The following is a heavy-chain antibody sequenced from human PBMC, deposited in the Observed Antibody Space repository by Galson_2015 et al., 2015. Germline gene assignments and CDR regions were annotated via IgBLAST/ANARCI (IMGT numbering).Heavy chain of an antibody. J-gene: IGHJ6*03. Sequence: SVKVSCKASGFTFTSSAVQWVRQARGQRLEWIGWIVVGSGNTNYAQKFQERVTITRDMSTSTAYMELSSLRPEDTAVYYCAAEGYCSSTSCSGMDVWGKGTTVTVSS. CDR1: GFTFTSSA. V-gene: IGHV1-58*01. CDR3: AAEGYCSSTSCSGMDV. D-gene: IGHD2-2*01. CDR2: IVVGSGNT.